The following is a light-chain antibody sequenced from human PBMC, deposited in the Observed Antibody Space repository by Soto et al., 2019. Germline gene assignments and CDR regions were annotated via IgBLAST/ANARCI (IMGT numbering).Light chain of an antibody. Sequence: VMTQSPLSLPGTPGEPASISCRSSQSLLHSNGNPYLEWYFQKPGQSPQLLIYLASIRASGVPDRFSGSGSGTDFTLTISSLQPVDVATYYCQRYDSAPLTFGGGTKVDIK. J-gene: IGKJ4*01. CDR1: QSLLHSNGNPY. CDR2: LAS. CDR3: QRYDSAPLT. V-gene: IGKV2-28*01.